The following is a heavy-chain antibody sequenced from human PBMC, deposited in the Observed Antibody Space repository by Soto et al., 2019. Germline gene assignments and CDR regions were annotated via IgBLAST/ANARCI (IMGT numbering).Heavy chain of an antibody. Sequence: SETLSLTCTVPGGSISSYYWSWIRQPPGKGLGWIGYIYYSGSTNYNPSLKSRVTISVDTSKNQFSLKLSSVTAADTAVYYCARGITMVRSYYYYGMDIWGQGTTVTVSS. D-gene: IGHD3-10*01. CDR1: GGSISSYY. J-gene: IGHJ6*02. CDR3: ARGITMVRSYYYYGMDI. CDR2: IYYSGST. V-gene: IGHV4-59*01.